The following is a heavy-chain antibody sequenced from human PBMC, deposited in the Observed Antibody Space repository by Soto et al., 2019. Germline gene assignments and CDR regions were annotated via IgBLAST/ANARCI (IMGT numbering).Heavy chain of an antibody. CDR2: IYYSGST. J-gene: IGHJ6*02. Sequence: LSLTCTVSGGSISSYYWSWIRQPPGKGLEWIGYIYYSGSTNYNPSLKSRVTTSVDTSKNQFSLKLSSVTAADTAVYYCARDPGIFYGMDVWGQGTTVTVSS. D-gene: IGHD3-3*01. CDR1: GGSISSYY. V-gene: IGHV4-59*01. CDR3: ARDPGIFYGMDV.